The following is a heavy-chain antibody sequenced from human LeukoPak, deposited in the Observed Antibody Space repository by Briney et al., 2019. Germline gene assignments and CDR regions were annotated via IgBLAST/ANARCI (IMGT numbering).Heavy chain of an antibody. CDR1: GGSISSGSYY. V-gene: IGHV4-61*02. D-gene: IGHD3-22*01. CDR2: IYTSGST. CDR3: ASSLYYYDSSGYYSDAFDI. Sequence: SQTLSLTCTVSGGSISSGSYYWSWIRQPAGKGLEWIGRIYTSGSTHYNPSLKSRVTISVDTSKNQFSLKLSSVTAADPAVYYCASSLYYYDSSGYYSDAFDIWGQGTMVTVSS. J-gene: IGHJ3*02.